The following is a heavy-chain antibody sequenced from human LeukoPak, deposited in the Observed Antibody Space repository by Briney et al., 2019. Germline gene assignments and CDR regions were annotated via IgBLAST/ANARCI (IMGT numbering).Heavy chain of an antibody. CDR1: GNSLSELS. V-gene: IGHV1-24*01. CDR2: FDPEEAKM. Sequence: ASVTVSCKASGNSLSELSIQWVRQAPGKGLECVGGFDPEEAKMVYAQNFQGRVTMTEDTSTQTAYMELSGLTSGDTAVYYCTTRSGDFWSGFVNWGQGTLVTVSS. D-gene: IGHD3-3*01. J-gene: IGHJ4*02. CDR3: TTRSGDFWSGFVN.